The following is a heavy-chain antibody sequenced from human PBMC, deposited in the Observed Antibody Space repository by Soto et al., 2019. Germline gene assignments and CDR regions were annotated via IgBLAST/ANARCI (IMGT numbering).Heavy chain of an antibody. D-gene: IGHD6-6*01. V-gene: IGHV1-2*04. CDR1: GYTFTGYY. J-gene: IGHJ3*02. Sequence: ASVKVSCKASGYTFTGYYMHWVRQAPGQGLEWMGWINPNSGGTNYAQKFQGWVTMTRDTSISTAYMELSRLRSDDTAVYYCARGRSIAASRDAFDIWGQGTMVTVSS. CDR3: ARGRSIAASRDAFDI. CDR2: INPNSGGT.